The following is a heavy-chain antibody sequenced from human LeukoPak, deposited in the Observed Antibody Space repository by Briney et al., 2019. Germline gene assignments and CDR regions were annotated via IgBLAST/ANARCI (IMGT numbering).Heavy chain of an antibody. V-gene: IGHV3-30*02. CDR2: IRHDGNDK. Sequence: GGSLRLSCVASGFTFTSYGMHWVRQAPGKGLEWVAPIRHDGNDKYYAETVKGRFTISRDNSNNTLYLQMNTLRAEDTAMYYCAKETRPITIYDGFDIWGQGTMVTVSS. D-gene: IGHD1-20*01. J-gene: IGHJ3*02. CDR3: AKETRPITIYDGFDI. CDR1: GFTFTSYG.